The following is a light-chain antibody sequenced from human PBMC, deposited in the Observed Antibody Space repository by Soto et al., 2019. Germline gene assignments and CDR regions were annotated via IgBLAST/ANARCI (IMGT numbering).Light chain of an antibody. CDR3: GAWDNKLNTFV. CDR2: DND. Sequence: QSVLTQPPSVSAAAGQKVTISCSGSSSNIGNNFVSWYRHFPGTAPKLLIGDNDKRPSGIPDRFSGSKSGTSATLGITGVQTGDEAEYYCGAWDNKLNTFVFGGGTKGTVL. CDR1: SSNIGNNF. J-gene: IGLJ1*01. V-gene: IGLV1-51*01.